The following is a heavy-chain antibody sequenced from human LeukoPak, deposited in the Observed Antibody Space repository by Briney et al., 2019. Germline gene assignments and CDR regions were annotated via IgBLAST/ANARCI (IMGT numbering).Heavy chain of an antibody. J-gene: IGHJ4*02. CDR2: ITSSGGNT. Sequence: GGSLRLSCAASGFSFSNSAMSWVRQAPGKGPEWVSSITSSGGNTFYADSVKGRFTISRDNSENTVYLQMNNLRAEDTAIYYCATPPKQQLADFWGQGTLVTVS. V-gene: IGHV3-23*01. CDR1: GFSFSNSA. D-gene: IGHD6-13*01. CDR3: ATPPKQQLADF.